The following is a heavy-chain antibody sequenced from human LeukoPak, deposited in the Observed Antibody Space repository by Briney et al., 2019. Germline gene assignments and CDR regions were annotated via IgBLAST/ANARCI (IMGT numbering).Heavy chain of an antibody. D-gene: IGHD3-10*01. CDR2: IYSGGST. CDR1: GFTVSSHY. Sequence: GGSLRLSCAASGFTVSSHYMSWVRQAPGKGLEWVSVIYSGGSTYYADSVKGRFTISRDNSKNTLYLQMNSLRAEDTAVYYCASMSGSYYNELMVDYWGQGTLVTVSS. J-gene: IGHJ4*02. CDR3: ASMSGSYYNELMVDY. V-gene: IGHV3-66*01.